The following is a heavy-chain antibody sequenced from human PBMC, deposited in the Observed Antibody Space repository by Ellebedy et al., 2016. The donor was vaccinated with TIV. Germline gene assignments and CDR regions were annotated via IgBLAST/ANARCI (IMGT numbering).Heavy chain of an antibody. CDR2: IYTDDST. J-gene: IGHJ2*01. CDR3: ARASFYDVDLSGWYFDL. CDR1: KFTVSYNY. Sequence: GESLKISCAASKFTVSYNYMNWVRQAPGKGPEWVSGIYTDDSTYYADSVKGRFTISRDNSKNTLYLQMNSLRTEDTAVYYCARASFYDVDLSGWYFDLWGRGTLITVSS. V-gene: IGHV3-66*01. D-gene: IGHD3-10*02.